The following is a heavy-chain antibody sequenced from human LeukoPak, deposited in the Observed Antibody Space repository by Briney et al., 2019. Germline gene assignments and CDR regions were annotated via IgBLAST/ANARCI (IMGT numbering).Heavy chain of an antibody. Sequence: SETLSLTCAVYGVSFRGYYWSWIRQPPGKGLEWIGEINHSGSTNYNPSLKSRVTISVDTSKNQFSLKLSSVTAADAAVYYCARGFRAVAVWWGQGTLVTVSS. V-gene: IGHV4-34*01. CDR2: INHSGST. CDR1: GVSFRGYY. D-gene: IGHD6-19*01. J-gene: IGHJ4*02. CDR3: ARGFRAVAVW.